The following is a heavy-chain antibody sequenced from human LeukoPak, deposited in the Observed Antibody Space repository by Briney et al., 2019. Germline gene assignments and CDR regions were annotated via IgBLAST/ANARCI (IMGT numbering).Heavy chain of an antibody. CDR2: IYHHGST. V-gene: IGHV4-4*02. CDR1: GGSISSTDW. Sequence: SGTLSLTCAVSGGSISSTDWWSWVRPPPGKGLEWIGEIYHHGSTNYNPSLKSRVTISVDTSKNQFSLKLSSVTAADTAVYYCAREGCTNGVCYTLDWFDPWGQGTLVTVSS. J-gene: IGHJ5*02. CDR3: AREGCTNGVCYTLDWFDP. D-gene: IGHD2-8*01.